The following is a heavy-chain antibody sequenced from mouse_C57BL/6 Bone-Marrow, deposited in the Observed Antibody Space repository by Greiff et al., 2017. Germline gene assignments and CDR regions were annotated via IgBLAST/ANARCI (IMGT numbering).Heavy chain of an antibody. CDR1: GYTFTSYW. D-gene: IGHD1-1*01. CDR3: ARSYYYGSPWYFDV. J-gene: IGHJ1*03. Sequence: VQLQQPGAELVRPGSSVKLSCKASGYTFTSYWMDWVKQRPGQGLEWIGNIYPSDSETHYNQKFKDKATLTVDKSSSTAYMQLSSLTSEDSAVYYCARSYYYGSPWYFDVWGTGTTVTVSS. V-gene: IGHV1-61*01. CDR2: IYPSDSET.